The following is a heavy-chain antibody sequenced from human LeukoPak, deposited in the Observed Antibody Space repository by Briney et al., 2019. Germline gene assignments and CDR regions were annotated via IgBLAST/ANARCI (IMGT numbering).Heavy chain of an antibody. CDR2: IYYSGST. CDR3: ARAITFGGVIVIRVRRAYFDY. V-gene: IGHV4-59*01. J-gene: IGHJ4*02. D-gene: IGHD3-16*02. Sequence: PSETLSLTCTVSGGSISSYYWSWIRQPPGKGLEWIGYIYYSGSTNYNPSLKSRVTISVDTSKNQFSLKLSSVTAADTAVYYCARAITFGGVIVIRVRRAYFDYWGQGTLVTVSS. CDR1: GGSISSYY.